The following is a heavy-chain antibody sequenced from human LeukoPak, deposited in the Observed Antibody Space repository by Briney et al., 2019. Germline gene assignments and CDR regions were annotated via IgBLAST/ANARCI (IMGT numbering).Heavy chain of an antibody. CDR1: GGSISSSNW. D-gene: IGHD6-19*01. J-gene: IGHJ5*02. CDR2: IYHSGST. Sequence: SETLSLTCAVSGGSISSSNWWSWVRQPPGKGLEWFGEIYHSGSTNYNPSLKSRVTISVDKSKNQFSLKLSSVTAADTAVYYCARDLRSSGWSVDPWGQGTLVTVSS. V-gene: IGHV4-4*02. CDR3: ARDLRSSGWSVDP.